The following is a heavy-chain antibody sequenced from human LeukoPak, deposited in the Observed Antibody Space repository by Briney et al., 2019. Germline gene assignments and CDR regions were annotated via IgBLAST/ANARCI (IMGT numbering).Heavy chain of an antibody. CDR3: ASASSHRIAAGGDY. Sequence: GGSLRLSCAASGFISNKYWMHWVRQAPGKGLVWVSRINSDGSSRNYADSVKGRFTISRDNAKNTLYLQMNSLGAEDTAVYYCASASSHRIAAGGDYWGQGTLVTVSS. J-gene: IGHJ4*02. D-gene: IGHD6-13*01. CDR2: INSDGSSR. V-gene: IGHV3-74*01. CDR1: GFISNKYW.